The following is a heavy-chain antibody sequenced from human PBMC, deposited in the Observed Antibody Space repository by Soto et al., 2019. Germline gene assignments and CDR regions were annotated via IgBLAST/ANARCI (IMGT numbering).Heavy chain of an antibody. D-gene: IGHD5-12*01. CDR3: GGTGYNVSNWYYDGMDV. CDR2: IIPIFGTA. V-gene: IGHV1-69*12. Sequence: QVQLVQSGAEVKKPGSSVKVSCKASGGTFSSYAISWVRQAPGQGLEWMGGIIPIFGTANYAQKFQGRVTITADESTSTAYMELSSLRSEDTAVYYCGGTGYNVSNWYYDGMDVWGQGTTVTVSS. CDR1: GGTFSSYA. J-gene: IGHJ6*02.